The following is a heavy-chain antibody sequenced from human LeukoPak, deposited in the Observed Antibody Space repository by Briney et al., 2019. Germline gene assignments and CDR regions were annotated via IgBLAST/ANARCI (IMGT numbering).Heavy chain of an antibody. V-gene: IGHV3-15*01. CDR3: QRGRVSD. CDR1: GFTFSNAW. J-gene: IGHJ4*02. CDR2: IKSKTDGGTT. Sequence: GGSLRLSCAASGFTFSNAWMTWVRQALGKGLEWVGRIKSKTDGGTTDYAAPVKGRFTISRDDSEDTLYLQMNSLKTEDTAVYYCQRGRVSDWGQGTLVTVSS. D-gene: IGHD6-25*01.